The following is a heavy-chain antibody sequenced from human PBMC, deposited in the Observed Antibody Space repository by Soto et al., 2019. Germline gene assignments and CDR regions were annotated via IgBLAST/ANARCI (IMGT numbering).Heavy chain of an antibody. CDR1: GFTFSSYG. J-gene: IGHJ5*02. D-gene: IGHD6-13*01. CDR2: ISYDGSNK. Sequence: GGSLRLSCAASGFTFSSYGMHWVRQAPGRGLEWVAVISYDGSNKYYADSVKGRFTISRDNSKNTLYLQMNSLRAEDTAVYYCAAAGTSSWTHWFEPWGRGSLVSVSS. V-gene: IGHV3-30*03. CDR3: AAAGTSSWTHWFEP.